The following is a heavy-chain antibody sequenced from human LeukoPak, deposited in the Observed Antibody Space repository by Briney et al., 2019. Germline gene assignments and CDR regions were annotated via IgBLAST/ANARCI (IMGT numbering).Heavy chain of an antibody. V-gene: IGHV4-39*07. CDR2: IYYSGST. J-gene: IGHJ6*03. CDR3: PRLPRHEILWLGDLSDDYYMDV. D-gene: IGHD3-10*01. Sequence: SETLSLTCTVSGGSISSSTYYWGWIRQPPGNGLEWIGSIYYSGSTYYNPSLKSRVTISIDTSKNQFSLKLKSVTAADTAVYYCPRLPRHEILWLGDLSDDYYMDVWGKGTTVTVSS. CDR1: GGSISSSTYY.